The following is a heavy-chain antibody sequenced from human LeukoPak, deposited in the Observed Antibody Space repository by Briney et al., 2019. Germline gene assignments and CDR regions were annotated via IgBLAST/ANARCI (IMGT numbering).Heavy chain of an antibody. CDR1: GFTFSSYE. V-gene: IGHV3-48*03. CDR2: ISSSGSTI. D-gene: IGHD2-2*01. Sequence: GGSLRLSCAASGFTFSSYEMNWVRQAPGKGLEWVSYISSSGSTIYYADSVKGRFTISRDNAKNSLYLQMNSLRAEDTAVYYCARDLVGCSSTSCYRYFDYWGQGTLVTVSS. CDR3: ARDLVGCSSTSCYRYFDY. J-gene: IGHJ4*02.